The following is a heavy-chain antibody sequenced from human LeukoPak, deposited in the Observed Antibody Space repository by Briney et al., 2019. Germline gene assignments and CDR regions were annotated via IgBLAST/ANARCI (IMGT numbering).Heavy chain of an antibody. CDR1: GGSFSGYY. CDR2: INHSGST. CDR3: ARLYCSGGSCYSRAKNAFDI. Sequence: KSSETLSLTCAVYGGSFSGYYWSWIRQPPGKGLEWIGEINHSGSTNYNPSLKSRVTISVDTSKNQFSLKLSSVTAADTAVYYCARLYCSGGSCYSRAKNAFDIWGQGTMVTVSS. V-gene: IGHV4-34*01. J-gene: IGHJ3*02. D-gene: IGHD2-15*01.